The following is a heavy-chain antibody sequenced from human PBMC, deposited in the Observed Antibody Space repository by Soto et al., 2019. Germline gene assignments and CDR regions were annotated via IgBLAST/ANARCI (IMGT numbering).Heavy chain of an antibody. J-gene: IGHJ4*02. CDR3: ARMAREDGCTNGECILDY. Sequence: SETLSLTCTVSGGSISSGGYYWNWIRQHPGKGLEWIGYIYYSGSTYYNPSLKSRVTISVDTSKNQFSLKLSSVTAADTAVYSCARMAREDGCTNGECILDYWGQGTLVTVS. CDR1: GGSISSGGYY. D-gene: IGHD2-8*01. CDR2: IYYSGST. V-gene: IGHV4-31*03.